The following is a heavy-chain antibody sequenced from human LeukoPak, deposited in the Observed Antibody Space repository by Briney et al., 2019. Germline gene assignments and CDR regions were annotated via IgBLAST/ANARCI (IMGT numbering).Heavy chain of an antibody. CDR3: ALILGDTATAVY. CDR1: GFSLSTSGVG. Sequence: SGPTLVNPTQTLTLTCTFSGFSLSTSGVGVGWIRQPPGKALEWLALIYWNDDKRYSPSLKSRLTITKDTSKNQVVLTMTNMDPVDTATYYCALILGDTATAVYWGQGTLVTVSS. V-gene: IGHV2-5*01. J-gene: IGHJ4*02. CDR2: IYWNDDK. D-gene: IGHD5-18*01.